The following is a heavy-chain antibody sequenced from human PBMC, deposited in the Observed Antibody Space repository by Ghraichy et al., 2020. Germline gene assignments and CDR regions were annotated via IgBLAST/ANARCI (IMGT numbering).Heavy chain of an antibody. Sequence: GGSLRLSCAASGFTFSSYAMSWVRQAPGKGLEWVSAISGSGDSTYYADSVKGRFTISRDNSKNTLYLQMNSLRAEDTAVYYCAKVGGYDLLYYYYGMDVWGQGTTVTVPS. J-gene: IGHJ6*02. CDR1: GFTFSSYA. D-gene: IGHD5-12*01. V-gene: IGHV3-23*01. CDR2: ISGSGDST. CDR3: AKVGGYDLLYYYYGMDV.